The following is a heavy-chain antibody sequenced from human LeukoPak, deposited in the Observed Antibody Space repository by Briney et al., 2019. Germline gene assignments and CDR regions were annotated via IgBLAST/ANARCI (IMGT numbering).Heavy chain of an antibody. CDR1: GFIFSKYW. CDR3: ARSNYYDYGSSFDY. CDR2: IKEDGSEK. J-gene: IGHJ4*02. Sequence: GGSLRLSCAASGFIFSKYWMNWVRQAPGKGLEWVANIKEDGSEKNHEDSVKGRLTISRDNAKNSLYLQMNSLRAEDTAVYYCARSNYYDYGSSFDYWGQGTLVTVSS. D-gene: IGHD3-16*01. V-gene: IGHV3-7*01.